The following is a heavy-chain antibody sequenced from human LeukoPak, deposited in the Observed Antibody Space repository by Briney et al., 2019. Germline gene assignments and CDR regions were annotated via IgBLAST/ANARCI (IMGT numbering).Heavy chain of an antibody. J-gene: IGHJ4*02. Sequence: GGSLRLSCAASGFTFSSYSMHWVRQAPGKGLVWVSRINGDRSSTSYADSVKGRFSISRDNAKNSLYLQMNRRRAEDTAVYNCVRQYRHFDRWGPGTLVTVSS. CDR1: GFTFSSYS. CDR2: INGDRSST. CDR3: VRQYRHFDR. D-gene: IGHD2-2*02. V-gene: IGHV3-74*01.